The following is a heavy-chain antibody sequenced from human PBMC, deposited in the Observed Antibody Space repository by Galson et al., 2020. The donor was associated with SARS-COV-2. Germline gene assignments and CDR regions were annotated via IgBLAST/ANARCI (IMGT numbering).Heavy chain of an antibody. CDR3: ARLGQGVLLWFGEWAAGPNWFDP. D-gene: IGHD3-10*01. CDR2: IYYSGST. J-gene: IGHJ5*02. V-gene: IGHV4-39*01. Sequence: SETLSLTCTVSGGSISSSSYYWGWIRQPPGKGLEWIGSIYYSGSTYYNPSLKSRVTISVDTSKNQFSLKLSSVTAADTAVYYCARLGQGVLLWFGEWAAGPNWFDPWGQGTLVTVSS. CDR1: GGSISSSSYY.